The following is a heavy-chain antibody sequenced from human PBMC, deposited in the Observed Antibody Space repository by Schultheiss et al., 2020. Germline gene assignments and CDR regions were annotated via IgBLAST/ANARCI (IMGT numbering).Heavy chain of an antibody. D-gene: IGHD1-26*01. V-gene: IGHV3-30-3*01. CDR2: ISYDGSNK. CDR3: ARTLTVVRVEATTIDY. CDR1: GFTFSSYA. J-gene: IGHJ4*02. Sequence: GGSLRLSCAASGFTFSSYAMHWVRQAPGKGLEWVAVISYDGSNKYYADSVKGRFTISRDNSNNTLYLQMNSLRTEDTAVYYCARTLTVVRVEATTIDYWGQGTLVTVSS.